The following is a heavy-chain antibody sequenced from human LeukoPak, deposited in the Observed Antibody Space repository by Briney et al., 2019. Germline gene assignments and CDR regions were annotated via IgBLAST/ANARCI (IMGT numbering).Heavy chain of an antibody. Sequence: SETQSLTCAVYGGSFSGYYWSWIRQPPGKGLEWIGEINHSGSTNYNPSLKSRVTISVDTSKNQFSLRLSSVTAADTAVYYCARGRRYDYWGQGTLVTVSS. CDR3: ARGRRYDY. CDR1: GGSFSGYY. CDR2: INHSGST. V-gene: IGHV4-34*01. J-gene: IGHJ4*02.